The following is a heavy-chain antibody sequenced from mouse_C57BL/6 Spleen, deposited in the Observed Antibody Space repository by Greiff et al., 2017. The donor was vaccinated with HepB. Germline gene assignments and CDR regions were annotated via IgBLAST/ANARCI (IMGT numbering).Heavy chain of an antibody. D-gene: IGHD1-1*01. J-gene: IGHJ1*03. V-gene: IGHV1-69*01. CDR3: ARGEYYGSSYVEYFDV. Sequence: VQLQQPGAELVMPGASVKLSCKASGYTFTSYWMHWVKQRPGQGLEWIGEIDPSDSYTNYNQKFKGKSTLTVDKSSSTAYMQLSSLTSEDSAVYYCARGEYYGSSYVEYFDVWGTGTTVTVSS. CDR2: IDPSDSYT. CDR1: GYTFTSYW.